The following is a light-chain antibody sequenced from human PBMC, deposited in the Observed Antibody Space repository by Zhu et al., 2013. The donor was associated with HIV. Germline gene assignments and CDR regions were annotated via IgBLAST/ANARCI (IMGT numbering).Light chain of an antibody. V-gene: IGKV3-15*01. CDR2: GAS. CDR1: QSVNSN. Sequence: EIVMTQSPVTLSVSPGERATLSCRASQSVNSNLAWYQQRPGQAPRLLIYGASTRATGIPARFSGSGSGTEFTLTISSLQSEDFAVYYCQQYNNWPLYPFGQGTKLEIK. CDR3: QQYNNWPLYP. J-gene: IGKJ2*01.